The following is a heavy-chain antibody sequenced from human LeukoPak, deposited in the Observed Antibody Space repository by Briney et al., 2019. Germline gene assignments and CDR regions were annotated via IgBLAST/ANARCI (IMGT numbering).Heavy chain of an antibody. Sequence: SETLSLTCAVSGGSISSGGYSWSWIRQPPRKGLEWIGYIYHSGSTYYNPSLKSRVTISVDRSKNQFSLKLSSVTAADTAVYYCARGQGDFWSGYYTGMVGWFDPWGQGTLVTVSS. CDR1: GGSISSGGYS. D-gene: IGHD3-3*01. CDR3: ARGQGDFWSGYYTGMVGWFDP. J-gene: IGHJ5*02. CDR2: IYHSGST. V-gene: IGHV4-30-2*01.